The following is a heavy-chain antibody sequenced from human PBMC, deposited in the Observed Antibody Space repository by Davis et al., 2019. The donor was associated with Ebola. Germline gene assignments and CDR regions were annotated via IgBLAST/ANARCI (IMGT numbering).Heavy chain of an antibody. Sequence: ASVKVSCKASGVPFNSNAINWVRQAPGQGLEWMGWISAYNGNTNYAQKLQGRVTMTTDTSTSTAYMELRSLRSDDTAVYYCARDSGGSLFDYWGQGTLVTVSS. V-gene: IGHV1-18*01. CDR3: ARDSGGSLFDY. CDR2: ISAYNGNT. CDR1: GVPFNSNA. D-gene: IGHD2-15*01. J-gene: IGHJ4*02.